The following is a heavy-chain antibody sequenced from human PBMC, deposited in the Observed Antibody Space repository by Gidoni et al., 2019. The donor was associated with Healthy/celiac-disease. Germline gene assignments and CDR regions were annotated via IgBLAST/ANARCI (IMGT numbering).Heavy chain of an antibody. CDR3: ASGSSGWLFDY. CDR1: GFTFSSYS. D-gene: IGHD6-19*01. Sequence: EVQLVESGGGLVKPGGSLRLSCAASGFTFSSYSMNWVRQAPGKGLEWVSSISSSSSYIYYADSVKGRFTISRDNAKNSLYLQMNSLRAEDTAVYYCASGSSGWLFDYWGQGTLVTVSS. CDR2: ISSSSSYI. J-gene: IGHJ4*02. V-gene: IGHV3-21*01.